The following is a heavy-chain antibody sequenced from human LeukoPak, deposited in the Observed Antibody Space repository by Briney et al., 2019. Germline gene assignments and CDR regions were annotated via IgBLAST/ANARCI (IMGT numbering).Heavy chain of an antibody. CDR3: ARENYYDSSAYY. CDR1: GFTFSSYA. V-gene: IGHV3-30-3*01. CDR2: ISYDGSNK. J-gene: IGHJ4*02. Sequence: GGSLRLSCAASGFTFSSYAMHWVRQAPGKGLEWVAVISYDGSNKYYADSVKGRFTISRDNAKNSLYLQMNSLRAEDTAVYFCARENYYDSSAYYSGQGTLVTVSS. D-gene: IGHD3-22*01.